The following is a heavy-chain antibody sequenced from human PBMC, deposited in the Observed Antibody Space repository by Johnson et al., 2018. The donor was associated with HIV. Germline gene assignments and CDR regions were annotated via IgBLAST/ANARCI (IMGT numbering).Heavy chain of an antibody. CDR2: IKSKTDGGTT. CDR3: TICITMIVVVTTDAFDI. V-gene: IGHV3-15*02. D-gene: IGHD3-22*01. CDR1: GFTFSSYS. Sequence: VQLVESGGTLAKPAWSPRLSCAASGFTFSSYSMHWVRQAPGKGLEWVGRIKSKTDGGTTDYAAPVKGRFTISRDDSKNTLYLQMNSLKTEDTAVYYCTICITMIVVVTTDAFDIWGQGTMVTVSS. J-gene: IGHJ3*02.